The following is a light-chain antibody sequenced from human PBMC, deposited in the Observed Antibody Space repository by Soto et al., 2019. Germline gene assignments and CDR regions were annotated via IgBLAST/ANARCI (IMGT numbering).Light chain of an antibody. Sequence: QSALTQPPSVSAAPGQKVTISCSGSSSNIGNNYVSWYQQLPGTAPKLLIYDNNKRPSGIPDRFSGSKSGTSATLGITGLQTGDEADDDCGTWDSSLSAVVFGGGTKRTVL. CDR2: DNN. J-gene: IGLJ2*01. CDR3: GTWDSSLSAVV. CDR1: SSNIGNNY. V-gene: IGLV1-51*01.